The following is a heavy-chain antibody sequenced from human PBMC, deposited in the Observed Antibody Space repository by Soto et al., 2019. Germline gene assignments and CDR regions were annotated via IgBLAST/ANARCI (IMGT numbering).Heavy chain of an antibody. J-gene: IGHJ6*02. CDR1: GFTFSSYA. V-gene: IGHV3-30*03. Sequence: QVQLVESGGGVVQPGRSLRLSCAASGFTFSSYAMHWVRQAPGKGLEWVTVVSYDGSNEYYADSVKGRFTISRDSSKNTLYLQMNSLRVEDTAVYYCARSMGPTSNWLLNMDVWGQGTTVTVSS. D-gene: IGHD3-9*01. CDR3: ARSMGPTSNWLLNMDV. CDR2: VSYDGSNE.